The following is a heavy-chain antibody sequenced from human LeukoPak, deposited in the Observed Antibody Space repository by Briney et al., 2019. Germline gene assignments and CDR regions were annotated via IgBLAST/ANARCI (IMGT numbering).Heavy chain of an antibody. D-gene: IGHD3-16*01. CDR3: ARGRRGSYYYYGMDV. CDR2: IKQDGSDK. CDR1: GFTFSSYW. Sequence: GGSLRLSCAASGFTFSSYWMNWVRQAPGKGLEWVANIKQDGSDKYYVDSVKGRFTISRDNAKNTLYLQMNSLRAEDTAVYYCARGRRGSYYYYGMDVWGKGTTVTVSS. V-gene: IGHV3-7*01. J-gene: IGHJ6*04.